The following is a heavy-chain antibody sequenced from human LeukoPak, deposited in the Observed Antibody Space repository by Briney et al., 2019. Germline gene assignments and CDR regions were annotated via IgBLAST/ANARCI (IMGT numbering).Heavy chain of an antibody. Sequence: GASVKVSCKASGYTFTGYHMHWVRQAPGQGLEWMGWINPNSGGTNYAQKFQGRVTMTRDTSISTAYMELSRLRSDDTAVYYCARDSMITFGGVLNWFDPWGQGTLVTVSS. V-gene: IGHV1-2*02. CDR1: GYTFTGYH. CDR2: INPNSGGT. CDR3: ARDSMITFGGVLNWFDP. D-gene: IGHD3-16*01. J-gene: IGHJ5*02.